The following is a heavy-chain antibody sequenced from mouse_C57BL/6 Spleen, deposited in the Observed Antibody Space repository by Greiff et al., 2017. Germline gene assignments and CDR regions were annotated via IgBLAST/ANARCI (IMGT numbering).Heavy chain of an antibody. CDR3: ARKSHYYAMDY. J-gene: IGHJ4*01. Sequence: QVHVKQPGAELVMPGASVKLSCKASGYTFTSYWMHWVKQRPGQGLEWIGEIDPSDSYTNYNQKFKGKSTLTVDKSSSTAYMQLSSLTSEDSAVYYCARKSHYYAMDYWGQGTSVTVSS. V-gene: IGHV1-69*01. CDR1: GYTFTSYW. CDR2: IDPSDSYT.